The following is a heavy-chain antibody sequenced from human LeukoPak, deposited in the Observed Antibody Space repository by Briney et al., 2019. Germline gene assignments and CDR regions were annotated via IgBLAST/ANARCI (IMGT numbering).Heavy chain of an antibody. J-gene: IGHJ5*02. D-gene: IGHD4-17*01. Sequence: ASVKVSCKASGYIFTGYYMHWVRQAPGQGLEWMGWINPNSGGTNYAQKFQGRVTMTRDTSISTAYMELSRLRSDDTAVYYCARRRYGGNWFDPWGQGTLVTVSS. V-gene: IGHV1-2*02. CDR1: GYIFTGYY. CDR3: ARRRYGGNWFDP. CDR2: INPNSGGT.